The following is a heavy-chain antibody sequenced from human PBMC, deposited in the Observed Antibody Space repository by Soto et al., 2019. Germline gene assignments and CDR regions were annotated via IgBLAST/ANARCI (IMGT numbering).Heavy chain of an antibody. V-gene: IGHV3-21*01. CDR3: AREVGAAAMDY. D-gene: IGHD2-2*01. J-gene: IGHJ4*02. Sequence: GGSLRLSCAASGFTFSSYSMNWVRQAPGKGLEWVSSISSSSSYIYYADSVKGRFTISRDNAKNSLYLQMNSLRAEDTAVYCCAREVGAAAMDYWGQGTLVTVSS. CDR2: ISSSSSYI. CDR1: GFTFSSYS.